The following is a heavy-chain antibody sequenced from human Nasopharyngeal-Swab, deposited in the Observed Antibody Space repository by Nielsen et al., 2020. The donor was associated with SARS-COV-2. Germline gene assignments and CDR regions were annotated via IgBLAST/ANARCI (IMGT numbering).Heavy chain of an antibody. D-gene: IGHD3-10*01. J-gene: IGHJ4*02. CDR3: ARGFTKGRYLPLDY. CDR2: IVPRFGTT. CDR1: GVTFSSYA. Sequence: SVKVSCKASGVTFSSYAISWVRQAPGPGLEWMGGIVPRFGTTNYAQKFQGRVTITADESTSTAYMELSSLRSDDTAVYYCARGFTKGRYLPLDYWGLGTLVTVSS. V-gene: IGHV1-69*13.